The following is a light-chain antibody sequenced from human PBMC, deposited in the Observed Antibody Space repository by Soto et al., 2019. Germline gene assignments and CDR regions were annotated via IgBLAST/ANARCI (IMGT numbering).Light chain of an antibody. CDR3: QVWDDNSDHVV. CDR1: NIGRIS. CDR2: FDS. Sequence: SYELTQPPLVSVAPGETARITCGGSNIGRISVHWFQQRPGQAPVLVIYFDSDRPSGIPDRFSGSNSGNTATLTISGVEAGDEADYYCQVWDDNSDHVVFGGGTQLTVL. J-gene: IGLJ2*01. V-gene: IGLV3-21*04.